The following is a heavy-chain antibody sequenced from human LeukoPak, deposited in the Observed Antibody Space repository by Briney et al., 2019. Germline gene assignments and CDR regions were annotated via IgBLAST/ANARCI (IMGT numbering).Heavy chain of an antibody. CDR3: ARRGYGGYLINYYFDY. CDR2: IYYSGST. J-gene: IGHJ4*02. CDR1: GGSISSSSYY. Sequence: PSKTLSLTCTVSGGSISSSSYYWGWIRQPPGKGLEWIGSIYYSGSTYYNPSLKSRVTISVDTSKNQFSLKLSSVIAADTAVYYCARRGYGGYLINYYFDYWGQGTLVTVSS. V-gene: IGHV4-39*01. D-gene: IGHD5-12*01.